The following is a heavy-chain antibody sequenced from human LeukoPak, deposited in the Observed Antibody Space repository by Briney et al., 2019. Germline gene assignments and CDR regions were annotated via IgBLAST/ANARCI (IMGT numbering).Heavy chain of an antibody. D-gene: IGHD1-26*01. Sequence: SETLSLTCAVYGESFSGFYWSWIRQPPGKGPEWIGEITDSGSSNYNPSLKSRVTISADKSKNQVSLRLTSVTAADTAVYYCARLSVIVGAALEYYYYYMDVWGQGTTVTVSS. CDR2: ITDSGSS. V-gene: IGHV4-34*01. J-gene: IGHJ6*03. CDR1: GESFSGFY. CDR3: ARLSVIVGAALEYYYYYMDV.